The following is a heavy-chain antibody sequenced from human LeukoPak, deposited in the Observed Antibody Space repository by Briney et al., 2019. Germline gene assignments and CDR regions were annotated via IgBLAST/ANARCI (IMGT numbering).Heavy chain of an antibody. J-gene: IGHJ4*02. V-gene: IGHV4-39*07. Sequence: PETLSLTPTVSGGSISRSFYYCGWIRQPPGKGLEWIGSIYYSGSTYYNPSLKSRVTISVDTSKNQFSLKLSSVTAADTAVYYCARGPSYGSGSYFPPNTRFDYWGQGTLVTVSS. CDR1: GGSISRSFYY. D-gene: IGHD3-10*01. CDR2: IYYSGST. CDR3: ARGPSYGSGSYFPPNTRFDY.